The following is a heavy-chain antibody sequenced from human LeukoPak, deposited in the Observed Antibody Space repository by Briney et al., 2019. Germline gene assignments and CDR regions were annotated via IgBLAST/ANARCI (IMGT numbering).Heavy chain of an antibody. CDR3: ARGRSNYYGMDV. D-gene: IGHD1-26*01. CDR2: IYYNGNT. V-gene: IGHV4-39*07. Sequence: SETLSLTCTVSGGSISSSSYYWGWIRQPPGKGLEWIGSIYYNGNTNYSPSLKSRVTMSVDTSKNLFSLKVSSVTAADTAVYYCARGRSNYYGMDVWGQGTTVTVSS. J-gene: IGHJ6*02. CDR1: GGSISSSSYY.